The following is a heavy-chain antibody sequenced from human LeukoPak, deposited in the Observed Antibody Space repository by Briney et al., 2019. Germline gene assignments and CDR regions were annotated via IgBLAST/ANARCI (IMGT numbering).Heavy chain of an antibody. CDR3: ARGIAIGYRSGGSCYPFDY. J-gene: IGHJ4*02. D-gene: IGHD2-15*01. CDR2: INHGGST. Sequence: SSETLSLTCTVNGGSFSDYYWTWIRQPPGKGLEWIGEINHGGSTNYNPSLKSRVTMSVDTSKNQFSLKLSFVTAADTAVYYCARGIAIGYRSGGSCYPFDYWGQGTLVTVSS. CDR1: GGSFSDYY. V-gene: IGHV4-34*01.